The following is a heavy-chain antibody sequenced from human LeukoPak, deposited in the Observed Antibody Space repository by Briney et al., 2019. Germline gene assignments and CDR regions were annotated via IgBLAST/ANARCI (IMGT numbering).Heavy chain of an antibody. CDR3: AKTSWYCSGDSCSNWFDP. V-gene: IGHV3-23*01. CDR1: GFTFTSYV. CDR2: ISGSGGST. Sequence: GGSLRLSCAASGFTFTSYVMSWVRQAPGKGLEWVSGISGSGGSTNYADSVKGRFTISRDNSKNTLYLQMNSLRAEDTALYYCAKTSWYCSGDSCSNWFDPWGQGTLVTVSS. J-gene: IGHJ5*02. D-gene: IGHD2-15*01.